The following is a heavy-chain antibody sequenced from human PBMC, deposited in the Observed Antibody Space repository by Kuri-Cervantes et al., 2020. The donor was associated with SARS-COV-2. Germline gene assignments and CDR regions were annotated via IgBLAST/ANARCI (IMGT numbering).Heavy chain of an antibody. D-gene: IGHD2-2*01. Sequence: LSLTCAASGFTFSSYSMNWVRQAPGKGLEWVSSISSSSSYIYYADSVKGRFTISRDNSKNTLYLQMNSLRAEDTAVYYCAREGDIVVVHDAFDIWGQGTMVTVSS. CDR1: GFTFSSYS. V-gene: IGHV3-21*01. J-gene: IGHJ3*02. CDR3: AREGDIVVVHDAFDI. CDR2: ISSSSSYI.